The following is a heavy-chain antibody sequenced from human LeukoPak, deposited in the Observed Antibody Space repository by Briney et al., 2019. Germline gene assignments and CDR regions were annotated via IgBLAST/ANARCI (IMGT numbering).Heavy chain of an antibody. V-gene: IGHV3-21*04. CDR1: GFTFSSYS. Sequence: GGSLRLSCAASGFTFSSYSMNWVRQAPGKGLEWVSSISSSSSYIYYADSVKGRFTISRDNAKNSLYLQMNSLRAEDTALYYCARGGPPKTWIQLWGWFDPWGQGTLVTVSS. J-gene: IGHJ5*02. CDR3: ARGGPPKTWIQLWGWFDP. D-gene: IGHD5-18*01. CDR2: ISSSSSYI.